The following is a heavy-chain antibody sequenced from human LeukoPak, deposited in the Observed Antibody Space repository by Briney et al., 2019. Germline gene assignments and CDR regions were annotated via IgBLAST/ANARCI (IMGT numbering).Heavy chain of an antibody. CDR3: ARDPLTYYDILTGYPESYLDY. D-gene: IGHD3-9*01. CDR2: ISFVGGNK. CDR1: GFTFSSYA. Sequence: GGSLRLSCAASGFTFSSYAMHWVRQAPGKGLGWVPVISFVGGNKDYADSVKGRFTISRDNSKNTLYLQMNSLRAEDTAVYYCARDPLTYYDILTGYPESYLDYWGQGTLVTVSS. V-gene: IGHV3-30*04. J-gene: IGHJ4*02.